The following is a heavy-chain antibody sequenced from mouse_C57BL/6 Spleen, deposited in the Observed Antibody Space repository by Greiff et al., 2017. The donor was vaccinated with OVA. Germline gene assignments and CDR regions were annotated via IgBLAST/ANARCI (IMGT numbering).Heavy chain of an antibody. CDR1: GFTFSDYG. CDR2: ISSGSSTI. J-gene: IGHJ4*01. Sequence: DVKLVESGGGLVKPGGSLKLSCAASGFTFSDYGMHWVRQAPEKGLEWVAYISSGSSTIYYADTVKGRFTISRDNAKNTLFLQMTSLRSEDTAMYYCARWDYGSSDYYAMDYWGQGTSVTVSS. D-gene: IGHD1-1*01. V-gene: IGHV5-17*01. CDR3: ARWDYGSSDYYAMDY.